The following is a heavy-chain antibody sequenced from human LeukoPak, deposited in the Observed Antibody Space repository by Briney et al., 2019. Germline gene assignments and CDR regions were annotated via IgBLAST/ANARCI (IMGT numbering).Heavy chain of an antibody. Sequence: PGGSLRLSCAASGFTFSSYAMHWVRQAPGKGLEWVAAISYDGSNKYYADSVKGRFTISRDNSKNTLHLQMNSLRAEDTAVYYCARDSYHYGSGSYINYWGQGTLVTVSS. J-gene: IGHJ4*02. D-gene: IGHD3-10*01. CDR1: GFTFSSYA. V-gene: IGHV3-30-3*01. CDR2: ISYDGSNK. CDR3: ARDSYHYGSGSYINY.